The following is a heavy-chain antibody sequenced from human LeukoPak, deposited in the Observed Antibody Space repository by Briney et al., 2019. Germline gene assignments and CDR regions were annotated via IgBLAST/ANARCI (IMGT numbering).Heavy chain of an antibody. CDR3: ARAYTNGLGY. CDR1: GYTFTSYY. J-gene: IGHJ4*02. CDR2: INPSNSYT. Sequence: ASVKVSCKASGYTFTSYYMHWVRQAPGHGLEWMGTINPSNSYTNYAQNFQGRVTMTRDTSTSTVYMELSSLRSEDTAVYYCARAYTNGLGYWGQGIPVTVSS. D-gene: IGHD5-18*01. V-gene: IGHV1-46*01.